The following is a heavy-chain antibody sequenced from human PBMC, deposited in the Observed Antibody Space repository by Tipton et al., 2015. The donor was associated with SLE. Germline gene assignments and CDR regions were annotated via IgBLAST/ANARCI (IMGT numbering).Heavy chain of an antibody. J-gene: IGHJ4*02. V-gene: IGHV3-23*03. Sequence: GSLRLSCAASGFSFSGYGMNWVRQAPGKGLEWVSIIYPGGITDYVESVKGRFTVSRDDVKNIMYLQMTSLRPEDTAVYFCANKPPFDLRGEEKGGQGTLVTVSS. D-gene: IGHD3-10*01. CDR2: IYPGGIT. CDR3: ANKPPFDLRGEEK. CDR1: GFSFSGYG.